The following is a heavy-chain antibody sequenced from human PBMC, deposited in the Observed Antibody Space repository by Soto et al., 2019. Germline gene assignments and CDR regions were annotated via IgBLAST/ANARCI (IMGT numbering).Heavy chain of an antibody. CDR1: GYMFTGYH. V-gene: IGHV1-2*02. J-gene: IGHJ4*02. CDR2: INPNTGGT. Sequence: ASVKVSCKASGYMFTGYHMHWVRQAPGQGLEWMGWINPNTGGTNYAQKFQGRVTMTRDTSISTVYMEVSRLRSDDTAVYFCARRKGILIIVLEAFDSWGQGTPVTVSS. CDR3: ARRKGILIIVLEAFDS. D-gene: IGHD3-22*01.